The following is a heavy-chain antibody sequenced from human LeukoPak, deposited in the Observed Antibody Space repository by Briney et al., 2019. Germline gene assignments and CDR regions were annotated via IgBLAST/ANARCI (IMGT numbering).Heavy chain of an antibody. CDR3: ARDLSYDILTGYYQGNYYFDY. CDR1: GFTFSSYW. CDR2: IKQDGSEK. V-gene: IGHV3-7*01. J-gene: IGHJ4*02. Sequence: GGSLRLSXAASGFTFSSYWMSWVRQAPGKGLEWVANIKQDGSEKDYVDSVKGRFTISRDNAKNSLYLQMNSLRAQDTAVYYCARDLSYDILTGYYQGNYYFDYWGQGTLVTVSS. D-gene: IGHD3-9*01.